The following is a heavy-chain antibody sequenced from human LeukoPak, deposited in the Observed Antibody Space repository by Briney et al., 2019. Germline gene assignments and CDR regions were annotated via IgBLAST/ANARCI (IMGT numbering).Heavy chain of an antibody. V-gene: IGHV3-11*01. CDR1: GFTFSDYY. Sequence: GGSLRLSCAASGFTFSDYYMSWIRQAPGKGLEWVSYISSSGSTIYYADSVKGRFTISRDNAKNSLYLQMNSLRAEDTAVYYCATCLRRDYGDCRDAFDIWGQGTMVTVSS. D-gene: IGHD4-17*01. CDR3: ATCLRRDYGDCRDAFDI. CDR2: ISSSGSTI. J-gene: IGHJ3*02.